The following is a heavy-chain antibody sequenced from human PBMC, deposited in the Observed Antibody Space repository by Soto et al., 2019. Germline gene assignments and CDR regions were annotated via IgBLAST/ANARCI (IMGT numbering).Heavy chain of an antibody. CDR3: ARARVLSGSYLRGSYYFDY. J-gene: IGHJ4*02. D-gene: IGHD1-26*01. CDR1: GGSISSGGYY. V-gene: IGHV4-31*03. Sequence: QVQLQESGPGLVKPSQTLSLTCTVSGGSISSGGYYWSWIRQHPGKGLEWIGYIYYSGSTYYNPSLKSRVTISVHTSKNQFSLKLSSVTAADTAVYYCARARVLSGSYLRGSYYFDYWGQGTLVTVSS. CDR2: IYYSGST.